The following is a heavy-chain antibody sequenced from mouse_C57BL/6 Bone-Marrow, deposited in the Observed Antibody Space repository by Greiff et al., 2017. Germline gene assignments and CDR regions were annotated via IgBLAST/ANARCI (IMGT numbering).Heavy chain of an antibody. CDR1: GYTFTSYW. D-gene: IGHD1-1*01. CDR2: IDPSDSYT. V-gene: IGHV1-59*01. CDR3: ARPATVVDWYFDV. J-gene: IGHJ1*03. Sequence: QVQLQQPGAELVRPGTSVKLSCKASGYTFTSYWMHWVKQRPGQGLEWIGVIDPSDSYTNYNQKFKGKATLTVDTSSSTAYMPISSLTSEDSAVYYCARPATVVDWYFDVWGTGTTVTVSS.